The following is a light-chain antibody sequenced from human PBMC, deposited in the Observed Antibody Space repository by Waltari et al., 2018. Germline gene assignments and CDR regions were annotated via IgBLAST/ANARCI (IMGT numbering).Light chain of an antibody. V-gene: IGLV2-11*01. CDR3: CSYGGSYSFVV. CDR1: SSDVGGYHS. Sequence: QSALTQPRSVSGSPGQSVTISCTGTSSDVGGYHSVSWYQQHPGKAPNLIIYDVTKRPSGVPDRFSGSKSGNTASLTISGLQAEDEADYYCCSYGGSYSFVVFGGGTKLTVL. J-gene: IGLJ2*01. CDR2: DVT.